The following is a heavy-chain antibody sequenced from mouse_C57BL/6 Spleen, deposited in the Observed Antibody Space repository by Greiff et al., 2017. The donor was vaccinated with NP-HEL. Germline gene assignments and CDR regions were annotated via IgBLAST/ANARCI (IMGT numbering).Heavy chain of an antibody. CDR3: VRDDGVLWSYAMDY. D-gene: IGHD1-1*02. CDR2: IRSKSSNYAT. V-gene: IGHV10-3*01. CDR1: GFTFNTYA. Sequence: GGGLVQPKGSLKLSCAASGFTFNTYAMHWVRQAPGKGLEWVARIRSKSSNYATYYADSVKDRFTISRDDSQSMLYLQMNNLETEDTAMYYCVRDDGVLWSYAMDYWGQGTSVTVSS. J-gene: IGHJ4*01.